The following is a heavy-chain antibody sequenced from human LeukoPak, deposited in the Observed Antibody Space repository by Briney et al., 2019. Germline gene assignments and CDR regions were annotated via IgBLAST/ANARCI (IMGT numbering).Heavy chain of an antibody. V-gene: IGHV1-69*06. Sequence: SVKVSCKTSGGTFSSYAISWVRQAPGQGLEWMGGIIPILDTANYAQKFRGRVTITADKSTSTAYMELSSLRSEDTAVYYCAREEDTPNWFDPWGQGTLVTVSS. CDR1: GGTFSSYA. CDR3: AREEDTPNWFDP. CDR2: IIPILDTA. J-gene: IGHJ5*02.